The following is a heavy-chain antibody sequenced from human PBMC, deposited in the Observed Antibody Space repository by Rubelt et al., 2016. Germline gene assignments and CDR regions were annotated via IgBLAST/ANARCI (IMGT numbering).Heavy chain of an antibody. J-gene: IGHJ4*02. V-gene: IGHV4-38-2*02. D-gene: IGHD5-12*01. CDR3: ARGQVATDY. Sequence: KESGPTLVKPTQTLTLTCTFSGFSLSRGVGVGWIRQPPGKGLEWIGTIYYRGNTYYNPSLKSRVTISLDTSKNQFSLKLNPVTAADTAVYYCARGQVATDYWGQGTLVTVSS. CDR1: GFSLSRGVG. CDR2: IYYRGNT.